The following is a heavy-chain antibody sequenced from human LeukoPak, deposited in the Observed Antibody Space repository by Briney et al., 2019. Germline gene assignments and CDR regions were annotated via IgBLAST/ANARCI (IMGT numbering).Heavy chain of an antibody. J-gene: IGHJ4*02. D-gene: IGHD5-18*01. V-gene: IGHV3-30-3*01. CDR3: ARPQGGRQLWLHFDY. CDR2: ISYDGGSK. Sequence: GGSLRLSCAASGFTFSDYAIHWVRQSPGRGLRWVSVISYDGGSKYYADSVKGRFTISRDNSKNTLYLQMNSLRVEDTAIYYCARPQGGRQLWLHFDYWGQGTQVTVSS. CDR1: GFTFSDYA.